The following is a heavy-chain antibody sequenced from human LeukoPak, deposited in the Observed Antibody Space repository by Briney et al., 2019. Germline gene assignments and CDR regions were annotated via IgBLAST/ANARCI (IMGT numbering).Heavy chain of an antibody. CDR1: GFTFSSYG. J-gene: IGHJ4*02. CDR3: ARSTRGYSYGKTDY. CDR2: IWYDGSNK. Sequence: GGSLRLSCAASGFTFSSYGMHWVRQAPGKGLEWVAVIWYDGSNKYYADSVKGRFTFSRDNSKNTLYLQMNSLRAEDTAVYYCARSTRGYSYGKTDYWGQGTLVTVSS. V-gene: IGHV3-33*01. D-gene: IGHD5-18*01.